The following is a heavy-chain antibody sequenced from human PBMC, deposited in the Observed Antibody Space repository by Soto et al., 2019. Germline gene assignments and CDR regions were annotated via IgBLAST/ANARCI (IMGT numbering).Heavy chain of an antibody. CDR3: ARERIAAAGIWYFDL. J-gene: IGHJ2*01. V-gene: IGHV1-69*01. Sequence: QVQLVQSGAEVKKPGSSVKVSCKASGGTFSSYAISWVRQAPGQGLEWMGGIIPIFGTANYAQKFQGRVTITADDSTSTAYMELSSLISEDTAVYYCARERIAAAGIWYFDLWGRGTLVTVSS. CDR2: IIPIFGTA. CDR1: GGTFSSYA. D-gene: IGHD6-13*01.